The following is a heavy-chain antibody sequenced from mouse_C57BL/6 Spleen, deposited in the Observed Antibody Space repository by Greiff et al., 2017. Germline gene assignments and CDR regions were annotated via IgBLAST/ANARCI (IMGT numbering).Heavy chain of an antibody. Sequence: QVQLQQPGAELVKPGASVKLSCKASGYTFTSYWMHWVKQRPGQGLEWIGMIHPNSGSTNYNEKFKSKATLTVDKSSRTAYMQLSSLTSEDSAVYYCARSGDGYYWFAYWGQGTLVTVSA. CDR2: IHPNSGST. D-gene: IGHD2-3*01. CDR3: ARSGDGYYWFAY. J-gene: IGHJ3*01. CDR1: GYTFTSYW. V-gene: IGHV1-64*01.